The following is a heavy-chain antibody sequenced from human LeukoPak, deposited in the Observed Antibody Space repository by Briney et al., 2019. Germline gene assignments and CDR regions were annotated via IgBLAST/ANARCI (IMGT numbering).Heavy chain of an antibody. D-gene: IGHD3-3*01. CDR2: ISDTGKT. Sequence: SETLSLTCTFSGASVSSYYWDCLRQTPGKGLEWIGYISDTGKTDSNPSLKSRVSISLGPANKQFSLRLRSVTAADSAVYYCATGYYEPFATWGPGILVTVSS. CDR1: GASVSSYY. J-gene: IGHJ5*02. V-gene: IGHV4-59*02. CDR3: ATGYYEPFAT.